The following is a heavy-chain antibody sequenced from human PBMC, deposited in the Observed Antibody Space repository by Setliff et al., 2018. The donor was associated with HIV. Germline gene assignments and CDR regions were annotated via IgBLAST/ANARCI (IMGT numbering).Heavy chain of an antibody. CDR2: IYPGDSDT. D-gene: IGHD3-3*01. J-gene: IGHJ6*03. V-gene: IGHV5-51*01. CDR1: GYSFTSYW. Sequence: GESLKISCKGSGYSFTSYWIGWVRQMPGKGLEWMGIIYPGDSDTRYSPSFQGQVTISADKSISTAYLQWSSLKASDTAMYYRARQTGGVVITRYMDVWGKGTTVTVSS. CDR3: ARQTGGVVITRYMDV.